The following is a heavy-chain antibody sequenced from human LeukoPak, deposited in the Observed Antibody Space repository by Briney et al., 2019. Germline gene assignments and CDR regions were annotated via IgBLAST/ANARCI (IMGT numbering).Heavy chain of an antibody. J-gene: IGHJ3*02. CDR1: GFTFSTYN. CDR2: ISTSSNYI. CDR3: ARDVGAAAPDAFDI. D-gene: IGHD1-26*01. Sequence: PGGSLRLSCAASGFTFSTYNMNWVRQAPGKGPEWVSSISTSSNYIYYADSVKGRFTISRDNAKHSLYLQMNSLRVEDTDVYYCARDVGAAAPDAFDIWGQGTMVTVSS. V-gene: IGHV3-21*01.